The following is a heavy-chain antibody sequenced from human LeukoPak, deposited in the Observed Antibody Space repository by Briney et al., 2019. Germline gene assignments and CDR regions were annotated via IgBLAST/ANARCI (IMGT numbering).Heavy chain of an antibody. CDR1: GFTLCSYS. Sequence: PGRCLRLSRAASGFTLCSYSMCWVRQAPGKGLERGAVISYDGSNKYYADSVKGRFTISRDNSKNTLYLQMNSPRAEDTAVYYCAEEGSYYYDSSGYYLPYFDYWGQGTLVTVSS. CDR2: ISYDGSNK. V-gene: IGHV3-30*18. CDR3: AEEGSYYYDSSGYYLPYFDY. J-gene: IGHJ4*02. D-gene: IGHD3-22*01.